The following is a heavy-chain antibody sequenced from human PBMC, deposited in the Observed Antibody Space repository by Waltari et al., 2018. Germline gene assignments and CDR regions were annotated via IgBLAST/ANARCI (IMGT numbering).Heavy chain of an antibody. CDR1: GGTFSSYA. D-gene: IGHD1-26*01. V-gene: IGHV1-69*05. Sequence: QVQLVQSGAEVKKPGSSVKVSCKASGGTFSSYAISWVRQAPGQGLEWMGGIIPIFGKANYAQKFQGRVTITTDESTSTAYMELSSLRSEDTAVYDCARDRGYSGSYYHVRYFDYWGQGTLVTVSS. CDR2: IIPIFGKA. CDR3: ARDRGYSGSYYHVRYFDY. J-gene: IGHJ4*02.